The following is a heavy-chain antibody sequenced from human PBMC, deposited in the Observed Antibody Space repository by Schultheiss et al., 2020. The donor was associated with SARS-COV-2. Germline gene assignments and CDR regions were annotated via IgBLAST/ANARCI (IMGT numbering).Heavy chain of an antibody. J-gene: IGHJ3*02. CDR3: ARNYDFWSGPTDAFDI. Sequence: GGSLRLSCAASGFTFSSYEMNWVRQAPGKGLEWVSYISSSGSTIYYADSVKGRFTISRDNAKNSLYLQMNSLRAEDTAVYYCARNYDFWSGPTDAFDIWGQGTMVTVSS. D-gene: IGHD3-3*01. CDR2: ISSSGSTI. V-gene: IGHV3-48*03. CDR1: GFTFSSYE.